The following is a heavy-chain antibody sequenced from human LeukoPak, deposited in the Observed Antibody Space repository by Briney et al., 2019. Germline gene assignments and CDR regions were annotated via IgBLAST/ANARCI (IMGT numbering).Heavy chain of an antibody. J-gene: IGHJ4*02. CDR2: INHSGST. CDR3: ARENYYGSGSYIDY. CDR1: GGSFSGYY. V-gene: IGHV4-34*01. Sequence: RPSETLSLTCAVYGGSFSGYYWSWIRQPPGKGLEWIGEINHSGSTNYNPSLKSRVTISVDTSKNQFSLKLSSVTAADTAVYYCARENYYGSGSYIDYWGQGTLVTVSS. D-gene: IGHD3-10*01.